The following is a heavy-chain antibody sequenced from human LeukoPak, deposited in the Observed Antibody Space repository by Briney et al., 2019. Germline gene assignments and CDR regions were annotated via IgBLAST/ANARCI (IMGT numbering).Heavy chain of an antibody. D-gene: IGHD3-9*01. CDR1: GGSISDYY. J-gene: IGHJ4*02. V-gene: IGHV4-59*01. Sequence: SETLSLTCTVSGGSISDYYWSWIRQPPGRGLEWVGCIRASGTTNYKSSLKSRVSMSLDTSKNLFSLRLTSVTAADTAVYYCAGGDIDWLRSPGTLYYIDQWGPGTLVTVSS. CDR3: AGGDIDWLRSPGTLYYIDQ. CDR2: IRASGTT.